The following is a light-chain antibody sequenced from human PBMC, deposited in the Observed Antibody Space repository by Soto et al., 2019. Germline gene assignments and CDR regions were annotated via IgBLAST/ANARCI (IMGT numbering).Light chain of an antibody. CDR3: QQHNGYSERM. CDR1: QSIRTW. Sequence: QMTQSPSTLSASAGDRFTITCRASQSIRTWMAWYQEKQGKAPKLLIYGASSLASGVPSRLSGSGSGTEFTLTISSLQPDDFATYYCQQHNGYSERMFGQGTKG. J-gene: IGKJ1*01. V-gene: IGKV1-5*01. CDR2: GAS.